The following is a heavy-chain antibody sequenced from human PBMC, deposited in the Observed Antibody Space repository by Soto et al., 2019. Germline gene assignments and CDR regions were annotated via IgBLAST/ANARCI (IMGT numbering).Heavy chain of an antibody. D-gene: IGHD6-13*01. V-gene: IGHV1-69*01. CDR1: GGTFSSYA. CDR3: ARDRIIAAAPLGWFDP. CDR2: SIPIFGTA. Sequence: QVQLVQSGAEVKKPGSSVKVSCKASGGTFSSYAISWVRQAPGQGLEWMGGSIPIFGTANYAQKFQGRVTITADESTSTAYMELSSLRSEDTAVYYCARDRIIAAAPLGWFDPWGQGTLVTVSS. J-gene: IGHJ5*02.